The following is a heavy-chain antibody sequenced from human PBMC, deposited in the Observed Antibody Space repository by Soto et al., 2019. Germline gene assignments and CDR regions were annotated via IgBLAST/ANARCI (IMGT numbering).Heavy chain of an antibody. Sequence: PSETLSLTCTVSGGSFKSGSYSWSWIRPPPGKGLEWIGYVYHTGRTSYNPSLKSRVSISMDTSKNQFSLNLDSVTAADTAVYFCARDFAYFDSWGQGTLVTVS. CDR3: ARDFAYFDS. J-gene: IGHJ4*02. V-gene: IGHV4-61*01. CDR1: GGSFKSGSYS. D-gene: IGHD3-3*01. CDR2: VYHTGRT.